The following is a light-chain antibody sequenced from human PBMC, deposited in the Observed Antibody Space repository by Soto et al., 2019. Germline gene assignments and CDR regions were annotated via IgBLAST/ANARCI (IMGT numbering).Light chain of an antibody. J-gene: IGKJ1*01. CDR2: GVS. V-gene: IGKV3-20*01. Sequence: EIVLTQSPGTLSLSPGESATLSCRASQSVSSSSLAWYQQKPGQAPRLLFFGVSNRAAGVPDRFGGSGSGTDFTLTISRLEPEDFAVYYCQQYGSSPWTFGQGTKVDIK. CDR1: QSVSSSS. CDR3: QQYGSSPWT.